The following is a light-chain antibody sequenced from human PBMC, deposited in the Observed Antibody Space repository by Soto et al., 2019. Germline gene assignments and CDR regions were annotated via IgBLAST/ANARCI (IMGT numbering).Light chain of an antibody. Sequence: DIQMTQSPSSLSASVGDRVTITCRASQSISSYLNWYQQKPGKAPKLLIYAASSLQSGVPSRFNGSGSGTDFTLTISSLQPEVFSTYYCQQSYCTPIPFGQGTRL. CDR2: AAS. CDR3: QQSYCTPIP. V-gene: IGKV1-39*01. CDR1: QSISSY. J-gene: IGKJ5*01.